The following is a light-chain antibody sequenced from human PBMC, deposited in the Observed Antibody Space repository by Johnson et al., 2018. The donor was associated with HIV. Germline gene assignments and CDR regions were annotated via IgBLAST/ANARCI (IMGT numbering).Light chain of an antibody. CDR1: SSNIGNNY. J-gene: IGLJ1*01. CDR3: GTWDNSLNSPC. Sequence: QSVLTQPPSVSAAPGQKVTISCSGSSSNIGNNYVSWYQQLPGTAPKLLIYDNNKRPSGIPDRFSGSKSGTSATLGITGLQTGDEADYYCGTWDNSLNSPCFGTGTKVTVL. V-gene: IGLV1-51*01. CDR2: DNN.